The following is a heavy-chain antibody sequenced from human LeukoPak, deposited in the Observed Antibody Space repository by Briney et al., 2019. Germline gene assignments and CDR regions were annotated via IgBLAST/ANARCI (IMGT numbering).Heavy chain of an antibody. Sequence: PSETLSLTCTVSGGSISSGSYYWSWIRQPAGKGLEWIGRIYTSGSTNYNPSLKSRVTISVDTSKNQFSLKLSSVTAADTAVYYCAREGIMITFGGVIGSFDYWGQGTLVTVSS. D-gene: IGHD3-16*02. CDR2: IYTSGST. V-gene: IGHV4-61*02. J-gene: IGHJ4*02. CDR3: AREGIMITFGGVIGSFDY. CDR1: GGSISSGSYY.